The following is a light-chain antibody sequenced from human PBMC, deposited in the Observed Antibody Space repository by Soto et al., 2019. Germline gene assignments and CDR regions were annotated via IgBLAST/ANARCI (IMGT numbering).Light chain of an antibody. CDR1: QSVSSN. CDR2: GAS. V-gene: IGKV3-15*01. J-gene: IGKJ4*01. CDR3: QQYSNWPLT. Sequence: EIVMTQSPATLSVSPGERTTLSCRASQSVSSNLAWYQQKPGQAPRLLIYGASTRATGIPARFSGSGSGTEFTLTISSLHYEDFAIYYCQQYSNWPLTFGGGTKVEIK.